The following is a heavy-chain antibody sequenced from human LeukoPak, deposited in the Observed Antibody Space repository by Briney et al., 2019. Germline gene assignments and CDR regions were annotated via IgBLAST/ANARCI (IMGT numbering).Heavy chain of an antibody. J-gene: IGHJ4*02. CDR1: GFTFSSYA. V-gene: IGHV3-23*01. CDR3: AKVYRSGYVREMTWFDY. D-gene: IGHD5-12*01. CDR2: ISGSSGST. Sequence: GGSLRLSCAASGFTFSSYAMSWVRQAPGKGLEWVSVISGSSGSTYYADSVKGRFTISRDNSKNTLYLQMNSLRAEDTAPYYCAKVYRSGYVREMTWFDYWGQGTLVTVSS.